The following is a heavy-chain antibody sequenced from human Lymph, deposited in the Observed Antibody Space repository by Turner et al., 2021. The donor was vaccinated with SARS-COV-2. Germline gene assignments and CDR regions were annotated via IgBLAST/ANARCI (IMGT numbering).Heavy chain of an antibody. Sequence: EVQLVESGVGLVQPGGSLRLSCAASGITVSRNYMSWVRQAPGKGLEWVSVIYRGGSSYYADSVKGRFTISRHNSKNTLYLQMNSLRAEDTAVYYCARDLDTAGGMDVWGQGTTVTVSS. J-gene: IGHJ6*02. D-gene: IGHD5-18*01. CDR1: GITVSRNY. CDR3: ARDLDTAGGMDV. CDR2: IYRGGSS. V-gene: IGHV3-53*04.